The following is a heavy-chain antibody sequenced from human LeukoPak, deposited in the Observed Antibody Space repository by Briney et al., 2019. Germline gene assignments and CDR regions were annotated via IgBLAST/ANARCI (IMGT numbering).Heavy chain of an antibody. J-gene: IGHJ4*02. CDR3: ARGYCSSTSCRSWYFDY. Sequence: GGSLRLSCAASGFAFSSYWMSWVRQAPGKGLEYVSAISSNGGSTYYANSVKGRFTISRDNSKNTLYLQMGSLRAEDMAVYYCARGYCSSTSCRSWYFDYWGQGTLVTVSS. V-gene: IGHV3-64*01. CDR2: ISSNGGST. CDR1: GFAFSSYW. D-gene: IGHD2-2*01.